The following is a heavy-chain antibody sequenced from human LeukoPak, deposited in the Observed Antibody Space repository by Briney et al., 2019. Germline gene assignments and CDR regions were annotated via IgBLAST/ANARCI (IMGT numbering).Heavy chain of an antibody. CDR3: ARVGDGLNDAFDM. CDR2: INPKTGGT. CDR1: GYTFTGYF. J-gene: IGHJ3*02. V-gene: IGHV1-2*06. Sequence: ASVKVSCMASGYTFTGYFMNWVRQAPGQGPEWMGRINPKTGGTNYAQKFQGRVTMTRDTSITTGYMELSRLRSDDTAVYYCARVGDGLNDAFDMWGQGTLVTVSS. D-gene: IGHD5-24*01.